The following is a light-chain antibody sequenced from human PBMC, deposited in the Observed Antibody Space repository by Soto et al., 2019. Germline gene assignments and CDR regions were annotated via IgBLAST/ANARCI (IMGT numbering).Light chain of an antibody. CDR2: DVS. J-gene: IGLJ1*01. CDR3: CSYAGRYRYG. Sequence: QSALTQPRSVSGAPGQSVTISCTGTSSDVGGYNYVSWYQQHPGKAPKLMIYDVSKRPSGIPDRFPGSKSGNTPSLTISRLQAEDEADYYCCSYAGRYRYGFGTGTKLTVL. V-gene: IGLV2-11*01. CDR1: SSDVGGYNY.